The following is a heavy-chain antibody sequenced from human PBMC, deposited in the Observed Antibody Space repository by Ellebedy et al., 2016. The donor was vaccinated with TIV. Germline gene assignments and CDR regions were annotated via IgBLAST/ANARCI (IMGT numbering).Heavy chain of an antibody. CDR1: GFTFSYYG. D-gene: IGHD1-26*01. V-gene: IGHV3-48*02. CDR3: ARRGNYLGDAFDI. CDR2: IIGVGSTI. Sequence: GESLKISXEASGFTFSYYGMNWVRQSPGKGLEWISYIIGVGSTIYYADSVRGRFTISRDNAKNSVFLQMNTLREEDTAIYYCARRGNYLGDAFDIWGQGTMVTVSS. J-gene: IGHJ3*02.